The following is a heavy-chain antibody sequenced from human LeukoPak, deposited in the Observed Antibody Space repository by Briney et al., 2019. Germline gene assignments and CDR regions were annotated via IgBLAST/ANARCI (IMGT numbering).Heavy chain of an antibody. CDR1: GGSFSSEA. D-gene: IGHD2-15*01. V-gene: IGHV1-69*05. Sequence: SVKVSCKAFGGSFSSEAISWVRQAPGQGLEWMGGIIPIFGTANYAQKFQGRVTITTDESTSTAYMAVSSLRSEDTAVYYCGRKAGDCGGGSCYSIDYWGQGTLVTVSS. J-gene: IGHJ4*02. CDR2: IIPIFGTA. CDR3: GRKAGDCGGGSCYSIDY.